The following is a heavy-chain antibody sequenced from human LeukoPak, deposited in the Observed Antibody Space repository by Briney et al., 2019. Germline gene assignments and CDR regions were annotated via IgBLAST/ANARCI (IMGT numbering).Heavy chain of an antibody. J-gene: IGHJ4*02. V-gene: IGHV4-34*01. Sequence: SETLSLTCAVYGGSFSGYYWSWIRQPPGKGLEWIGEINHSGSTNYNPSLKSRVTISVDTSKNQFSLKLSSVTAADTAVYYCARRGSYYHPFDYWGQGTLVTVSS. CDR2: INHSGST. CDR1: GGSFSGYY. D-gene: IGHD1-26*01. CDR3: ARRGSYYHPFDY.